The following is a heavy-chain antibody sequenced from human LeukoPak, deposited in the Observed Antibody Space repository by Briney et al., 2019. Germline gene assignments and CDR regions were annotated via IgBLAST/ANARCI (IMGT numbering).Heavy chain of an antibody. CDR3: ARETYYYGSGHYYGMDV. Sequence: PSETLSLTCTVSGGSISSSSYYWGWIRQPPGKGLEWIGNIYYSGSTNYNPSLKSRVTISVDTSKNQFSLKLSSVTAADTAVYYCARETYYYGSGHYYGMDVWGQGTTVTVSS. D-gene: IGHD3-10*01. CDR1: GGSISSSSYY. V-gene: IGHV4-39*07. CDR2: IYYSGST. J-gene: IGHJ6*02.